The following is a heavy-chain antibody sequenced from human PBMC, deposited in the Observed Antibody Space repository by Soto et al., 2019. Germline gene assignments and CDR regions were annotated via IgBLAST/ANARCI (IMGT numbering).Heavy chain of an antibody. CDR2: IIPILGIA. CDR3: AFQQVVVAAIPVRPFDP. V-gene: IGHV1-69*02. Sequence: GASVKVSCKASGGTFSSYTISWVRQAPGQGLEWMGRIIPILGIANYAQKFQGRVTITAGKSTSTAYMELSSLRSEDTAVYYCAFQQVVVAAIPVRPFDPWGQGTLVTVSS. J-gene: IGHJ5*02. D-gene: IGHD2-15*01. CDR1: GGTFSSYT.